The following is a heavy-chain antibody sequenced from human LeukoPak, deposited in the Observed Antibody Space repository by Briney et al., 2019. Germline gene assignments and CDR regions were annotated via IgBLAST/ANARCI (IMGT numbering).Heavy chain of an antibody. J-gene: IGHJ4*02. CDR3: ARAGYCGGDCYYYFDY. CDR1: GGSISSSNW. CDR2: IYHSGST. Sequence: PSGTLSLTCAVSGGSISSSNWWSWVRQPPGKGLEWIGEIYHSGSTNYNPSLKSRVTISVDKSKNQFSLKLSSVTAADTAVYYCARAGYCGGDCYYYFDYWGQGTLVTVSS. D-gene: IGHD2-21*02. V-gene: IGHV4-4*02.